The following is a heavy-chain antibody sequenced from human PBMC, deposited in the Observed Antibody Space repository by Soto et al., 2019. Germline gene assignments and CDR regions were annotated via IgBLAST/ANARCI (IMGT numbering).Heavy chain of an antibody. CDR1: GGSISSSSYY. V-gene: IGHV4-39*07. J-gene: IGHJ4*02. CDR2: IYYSGST. CDR3: ARTDSGYFDY. D-gene: IGHD1-26*01. Sequence: SETLSLTCTVSGGSISSSSYYWGWIRQPPGKGLEWIGSIYYSGSTNYNPSLKSRVTISVDTSKNQFSLKLSSVTAADTAVYYCARTDSGYFDYWGQGTLVTVSS.